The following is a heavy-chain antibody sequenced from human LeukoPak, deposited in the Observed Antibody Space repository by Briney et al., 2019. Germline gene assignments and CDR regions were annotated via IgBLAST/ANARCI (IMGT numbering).Heavy chain of an antibody. CDR3: ARDGGSADL. CDR1: GFSFSSYW. J-gene: IGHJ3*01. Sequence: GGSLRLSCAASGFSFSSYWMSWVRQAPGKGLEWVASINQDGSEKYFVDSVKGRFTISRDYAKNSLYLQMNSLRAEGTAVYYCARDGGSADLWGQGTMVTVSS. V-gene: IGHV3-7*01. CDR2: INQDGSEK. D-gene: IGHD2-15*01.